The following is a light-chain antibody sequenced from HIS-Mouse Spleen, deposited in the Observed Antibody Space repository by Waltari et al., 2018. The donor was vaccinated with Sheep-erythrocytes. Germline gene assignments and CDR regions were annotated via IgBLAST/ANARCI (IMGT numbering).Light chain of an antibody. CDR2: SNN. Sequence: QSVLTQPPSASGTPGQRVTISCSGSSPNIGRNTVNWYQQRPGTAPKLLIYSNNQRPSGVPDRFSGSKSGTSASLAISGLQSEDEADYYCAAWDDSLNGPVFGGGTKLTVL. CDR3: AAWDDSLNGPV. CDR1: SPNIGRNT. J-gene: IGLJ3*02. V-gene: IGLV1-44*01.